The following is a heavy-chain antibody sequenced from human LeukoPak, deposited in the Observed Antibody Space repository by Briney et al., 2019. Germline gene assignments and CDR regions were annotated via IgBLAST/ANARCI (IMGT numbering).Heavy chain of an antibody. V-gene: IGHV3-7*03. D-gene: IGHD3-10*01. Sequence: GGSLRLSCAASGFTFSSYWMSWVRQAPGKGLEWVANIKQDGSEKYYVDSVKGRFTISRDNAKNSLYLQMNSLRAEDTAVYYCARDLNYGSGSYYRAAYWGQGTLVTVSS. CDR1: GFTFSSYW. CDR2: IKQDGSEK. J-gene: IGHJ4*02. CDR3: ARDLNYGSGSYYRAAY.